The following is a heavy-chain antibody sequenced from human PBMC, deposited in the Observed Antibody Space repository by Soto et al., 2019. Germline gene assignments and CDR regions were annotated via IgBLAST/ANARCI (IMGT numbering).Heavy chain of an antibody. V-gene: IGHV3-15*07. D-gene: IGHD3-10*01. Sequence: EVQLVESGGGLVKPGGSLRLSCAASGFTFNNAWMSWVRQAPGKGLEWVGRIQSKTDGGTTDYATPVKGRFTISRDDSKNTLDLQMHGLNTEVTAVYYCTTFGNYGASSPFDYWGQGTLVTVSS. CDR1: GFTFNNAW. CDR3: TTFGNYGASSPFDY. J-gene: IGHJ4*02. CDR2: IQSKTDGGTT.